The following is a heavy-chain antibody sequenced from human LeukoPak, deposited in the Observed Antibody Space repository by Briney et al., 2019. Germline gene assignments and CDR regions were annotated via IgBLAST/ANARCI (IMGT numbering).Heavy chain of an antibody. V-gene: IGHV3-30-3*01. CDR3: ARDLAAAGTAPIDY. Sequence: GGSLRLSCAASGFTFSSYAIHWVRQAPGKGLEWVAVISYDGSNKYYADSVKGRFTISRDNSKNTLYLEINSLRVEDTAVYYCARDLAAAGTAPIDYWGQGTLVAVSS. CDR1: GFTFSSYA. CDR2: ISYDGSNK. D-gene: IGHD6-13*01. J-gene: IGHJ4*02.